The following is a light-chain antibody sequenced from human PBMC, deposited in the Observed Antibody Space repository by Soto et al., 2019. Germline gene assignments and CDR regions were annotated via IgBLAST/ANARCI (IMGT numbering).Light chain of an antibody. CDR2: GTS. Sequence: ETVLTQSPGTLSFSPGERATLSCRASHSVSSSSLAWYQQRPGQAPRLLIYGTSSRATGIPDRFSGSGSGTDFTLTISRLEPEDFAVYFCQRYGSSPLITFGQGTRWRL. V-gene: IGKV3-20*01. J-gene: IGKJ5*01. CDR1: HSVSSSS. CDR3: QRYGSSPLIT.